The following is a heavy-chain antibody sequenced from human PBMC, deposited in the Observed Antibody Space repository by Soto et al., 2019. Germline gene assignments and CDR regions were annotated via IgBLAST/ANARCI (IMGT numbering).Heavy chain of an antibody. D-gene: IGHD2-21*02. Sequence: AGTLSLTCTVSGGSFSSYHWSWIRQPAGKGLEWIGRISSGGSTNYNPYLRRRVTISVDTNKNKFFLKLMYVTAAETAAYYCGSAPHSCADCHCLHYWGPGTLVT. V-gene: IGHV4-4*07. CDR1: GGSFSSYH. CDR3: GSAPHSCADCHCLHY. CDR2: ISSGGST. J-gene: IGHJ4*03.